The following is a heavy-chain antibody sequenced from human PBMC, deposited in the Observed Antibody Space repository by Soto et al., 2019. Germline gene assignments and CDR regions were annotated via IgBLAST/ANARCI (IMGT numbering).Heavy chain of an antibody. Sequence: QVQFVESGGGVVKPGRSLRLSCAASGFTFSSYGMHWVRQAPGKGLEWVAVISYDGSETYYADSVKGRFTISRDNYKNTVYLQMDSLSAEETAVYYCVTGGSYFDYWGQGTVITVSS. CDR2: ISYDGSET. J-gene: IGHJ4*01. D-gene: IGHD1-26*01. CDR3: VTGGSYFDY. CDR1: GFTFSSYG. V-gene: IGHV3-30*03.